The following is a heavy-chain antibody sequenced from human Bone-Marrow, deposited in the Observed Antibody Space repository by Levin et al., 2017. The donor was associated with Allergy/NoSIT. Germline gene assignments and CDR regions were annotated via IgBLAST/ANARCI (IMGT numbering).Heavy chain of an antibody. CDR2: INAGDGKS. J-gene: IGHJ4*02. CDR1: GYTFKTYA. Sequence: ASVKVSCKASGYTFKTYAIHWVRQAPGQRLEWMGWINAGDGKSEYSQKFQRRVTITRDTSASTAYMELSSLRSEDTAVHYCARGRGNYYFDYWGQGALVTVSS. D-gene: IGHD3-16*01. V-gene: IGHV1-3*01. CDR3: ARGRGNYYFDY.